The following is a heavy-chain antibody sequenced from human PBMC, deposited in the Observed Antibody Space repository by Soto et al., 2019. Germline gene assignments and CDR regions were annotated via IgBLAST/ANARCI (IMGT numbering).Heavy chain of an antibody. CDR1: GGTFSSYA. D-gene: IGHD5-12*01. CDR3: ARALVNSGYLPRSYFDY. Sequence: QVQLVQSGAEVKKPGSSVKVSCKASGGTFSSYAISWVRQAPGQGLEWMGGIIPIFGTANYAQKFQGRVTSTADESTSTAYMELSSLGSEDTAVYYCARALVNSGYLPRSYFDYWGQGTLVTVSS. CDR2: IIPIFGTA. J-gene: IGHJ4*02. V-gene: IGHV1-69*01.